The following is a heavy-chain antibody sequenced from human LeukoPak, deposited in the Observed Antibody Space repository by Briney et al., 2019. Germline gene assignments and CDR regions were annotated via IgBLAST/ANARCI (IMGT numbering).Heavy chain of an antibody. CDR1: GFTFSSYE. J-gene: IGHJ4*02. CDR2: ISSSGSTI. V-gene: IGHV3-48*03. D-gene: IGHD5-18*01. CDR3: ARERPDRTAYSSGFDY. Sequence: GGSLRLSCAASGFTFSSYEMNWVRQAPGKGLEWVSYISSSGSTIYYADSVKGRFTISRDNAKNSLYLQMNSLRAEDTAAYYCARERPDRTAYSSGFDYWGQGTLVTVSS.